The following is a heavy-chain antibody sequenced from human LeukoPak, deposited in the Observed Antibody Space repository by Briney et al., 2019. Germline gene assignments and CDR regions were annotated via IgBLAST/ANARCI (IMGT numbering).Heavy chain of an antibody. CDR2: ITDGAT. V-gene: IGHV3-23*01. D-gene: IGHD6-13*01. CDR3: AKGAAAGKVDWFDP. CDR1: GFTFRNFA. J-gene: IGHJ5*02. Sequence: GGSLRLSCAASGFTFRNFAMMWVREAPGTGLQWVSTITDGATFYADSVRGRFTIFRDTSMNTLFLQMNSLGAEDTAVYYCAKGAAAGKVDWFDPWGQGTLVTVSS.